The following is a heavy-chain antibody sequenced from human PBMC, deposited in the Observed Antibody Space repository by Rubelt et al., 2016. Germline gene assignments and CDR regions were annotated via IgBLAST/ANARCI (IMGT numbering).Heavy chain of an antibody. CDR1: GFIFSNYN. V-gene: IGHV3-21*01. Sequence: EVQLVESGGGLVQPGGSVRLSCAASGFIFSNYNMNWVRQAPGKGLEWVSTTSGSGAHIYYADSVKGRFTISRDNSNNFLYPQMNSLRAEETAVYDCARDGYGLASWGQGTLVTVSS. CDR3: ARDGYGLAS. D-gene: IGHD5-18*01. CDR2: TSGSGAHI. J-gene: IGHJ4*02.